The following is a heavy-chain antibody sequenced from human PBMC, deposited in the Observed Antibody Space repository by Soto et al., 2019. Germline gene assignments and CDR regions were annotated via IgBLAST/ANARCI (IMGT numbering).Heavy chain of an antibody. V-gene: IGHV1-69*01. J-gene: IGHJ4*02. CDR3: ASGASRWYPYCFDS. Sequence: QAQVVQSGAEVRKPGTSVKLSCKASEGTFNSYAIAWVRQAPGQGLEWMGGIIPYYNTLNYAQKFQDRVTITVVESTNTVFMELSSLRSDETAVYFCASGASRWYPYCFDSWAQGTLVTVSS. CDR2: IIPYYNTL. CDR1: EGTFNSYA. D-gene: IGHD6-13*01.